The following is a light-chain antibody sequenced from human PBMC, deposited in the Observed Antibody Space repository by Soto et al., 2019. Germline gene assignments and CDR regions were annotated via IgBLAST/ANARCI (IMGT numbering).Light chain of an antibody. J-gene: IGKJ5*01. CDR1: QSVSTY. Sequence: EIVMTQSPATLSVSPGERATLSCRASQSVSTYLAWYQQKPGQGPRLLIYDASTRATGIPARFSGSGSGTDFTLTISSLEPEDFAVYFCQQRSNWPSITFDQGTRLEIK. CDR3: QQRSNWPSIT. CDR2: DAS. V-gene: IGKV3-11*01.